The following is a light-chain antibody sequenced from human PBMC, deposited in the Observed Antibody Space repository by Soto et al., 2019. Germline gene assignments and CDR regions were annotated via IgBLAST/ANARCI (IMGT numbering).Light chain of an antibody. Sequence: QCVLTQPASVSGSAGQSITISCTGTSGDVGGYNYVSWYQHHPGKAPKLIIYDVSNRPSGVSIRFSGSKSDNTASLTISGLQPEDEADYHCSSYTTSNTRQIVFGTGTKVTVL. CDR2: DVS. V-gene: IGLV2-14*03. J-gene: IGLJ1*01. CDR1: SGDVGGYNY. CDR3: SSYTTSNTRQIV.